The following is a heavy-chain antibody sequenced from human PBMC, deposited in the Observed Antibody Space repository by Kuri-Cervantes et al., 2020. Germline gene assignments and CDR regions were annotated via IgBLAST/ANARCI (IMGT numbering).Heavy chain of an antibody. CDR2: IYHSGST. CDR3: ARDEYSSGWYSDY. D-gene: IGHD6-19*01. Sequence: SETLSLTCAVSDYSISSTYYWGWIRQPPGKGLEWIGSIYHSGSTYYNPSLKSRVTISVDTSKNQFSLKLSSVTAADTAVYYCARDEYSSGWYSDYWGQGTLVTVSS. V-gene: IGHV4-38-2*02. CDR1: DYSISSTYY. J-gene: IGHJ4*02.